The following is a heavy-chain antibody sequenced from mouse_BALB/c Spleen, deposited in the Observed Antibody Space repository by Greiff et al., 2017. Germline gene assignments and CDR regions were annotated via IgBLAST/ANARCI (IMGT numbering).Heavy chain of an antibody. CDR1: GFTFSSYT. J-gene: IGHJ3*01. D-gene: IGHD3-1*01. V-gene: IGHV5-12-2*01. Sequence: EVMLVESGGGLVQPGGSLKLSCAASGFTFSSYTMSWVRQTPEKRLEWVAYISNGGGSTYYPDTVKGRFTISRDNAKNTLYLQMSSLKSEDTAMYYCARHRGAYWGQGTLVTVSA. CDR3: ARHRGAY. CDR2: ISNGGGST.